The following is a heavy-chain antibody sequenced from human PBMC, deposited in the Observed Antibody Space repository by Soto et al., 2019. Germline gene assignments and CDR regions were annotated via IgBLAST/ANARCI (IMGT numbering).Heavy chain of an antibody. CDR3: AAGSGGTWSGCTSS. CDR2: IIPSSGSP. CDR1: GGSFSLSV. D-gene: IGHD3-10*01. J-gene: IGHJ5*02. Sequence: QVQLVQSGAEVKKPGSSVKVSCKTSGGSFSLSVISWVRQAPGQGLEWMGGIIPSSGSPNHAQDFQGRLSIAAADATRTAAMGLRSLGSGATAVDYCAAGSGGTWSGCTSSWGQGTLVTVSS. V-gene: IGHV1-69*12.